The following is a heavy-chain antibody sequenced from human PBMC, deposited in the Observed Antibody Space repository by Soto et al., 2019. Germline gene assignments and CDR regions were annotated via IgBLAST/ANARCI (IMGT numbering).Heavy chain of an antibody. CDR2: ISGSGGST. V-gene: IGHV3-23*04. J-gene: IGHJ4*02. D-gene: IGHD6-19*01. CDR1: GFTFSSYV. Sequence: VQLVESGGGSVQPGESLRLSCAGSGFTFSSYVMNWVRQAPGKGLAWVSGISGSGGSTYYADSVQGRFSISRDNSKNTLFLQMNSLRVEDTAIYYCANAPGVAGRGRGYWGQGTLVIVSS. CDR3: ANAPGVAGRGRGY.